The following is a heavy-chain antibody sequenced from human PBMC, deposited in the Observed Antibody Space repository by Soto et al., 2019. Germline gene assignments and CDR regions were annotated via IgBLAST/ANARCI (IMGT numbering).Heavy chain of an antibody. J-gene: IGHJ3*02. D-gene: IGHD2-2*01. CDR3: ARAGIVVVPAAIMGDAFDI. CDR2: IYYSGST. CDR1: GGSISSGGYY. V-gene: IGHV4-31*03. Sequence: QVQLQESGPGLVKPSQTLSLTCTVSGGSISSGGYYWSWIRQHPGKGLEWIGYIYYSGSTYYNPSLKIRVTISVDTSKNQFSLKLSSVTAADTAVYYCARAGIVVVPAAIMGDAFDIWGQGTMVTVSS.